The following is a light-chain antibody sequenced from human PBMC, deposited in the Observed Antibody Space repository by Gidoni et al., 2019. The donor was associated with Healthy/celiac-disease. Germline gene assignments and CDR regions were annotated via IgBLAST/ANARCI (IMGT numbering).Light chain of an antibody. CDR3: QQRSNS. CDR2: DAS. V-gene: IGKV3-11*01. J-gene: IGKJ4*01. CDR1: QSVSSY. Sequence: EIVLTQSPATLSLSPGERATLPCRASQSVSSYLAGYQQKPGQAPRLLIYDASNRATGSPARFSGSGSGTDFTLTISSLEPEDFAVYYCQQRSNSFGGGTKVEIK.